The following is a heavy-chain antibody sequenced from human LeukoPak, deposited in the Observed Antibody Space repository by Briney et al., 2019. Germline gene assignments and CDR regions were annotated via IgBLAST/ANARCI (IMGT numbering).Heavy chain of an antibody. J-gene: IGHJ5*02. CDR1: GFTFSSYG. CDR2: ISGSGGST. D-gene: IGHD3-10*01. V-gene: IGHV3-23*01. Sequence: GGSLRLSCAASGFTFSSYGLNWVRQAPGKGLGWVSVISGSGGSTYYADSVKGRFTISRDNSKNTLYLQMNSLRAEDTAVYYCAKDGRGVLWFGALDPWGQGTLVTVSS. CDR3: AKDGRGVLWFGALDP.